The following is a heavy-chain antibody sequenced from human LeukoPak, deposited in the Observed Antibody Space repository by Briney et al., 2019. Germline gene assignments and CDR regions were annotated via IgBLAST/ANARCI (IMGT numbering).Heavy chain of an antibody. J-gene: IGHJ4*02. D-gene: IGHD1-26*01. CDR1: GFTFSSYW. V-gene: IGHV3-7*01. CDR2: IKEDGSGK. Sequence: GGSLRLSCAASGFTFSSYWMSWVRQAPGKGLEWVANIKEDGSGKYYVDSVKGRFTISRDNAENSLYLQMNSLRAEDTAIYYCARDKTVGATKFDSWGQGTLVTVSS. CDR3: ARDKTVGATKFDS.